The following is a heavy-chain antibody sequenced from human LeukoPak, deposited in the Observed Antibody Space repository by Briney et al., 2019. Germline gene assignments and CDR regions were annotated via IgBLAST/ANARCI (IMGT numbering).Heavy chain of an antibody. CDR2: IWYDGSNK. V-gene: IGHV3-33*06. J-gene: IGHJ6*03. Sequence: GRSLRLSCAASGFTFSSYGMHWVRQALGKGLEWVAVIWYDGSNKYYADSVKGRFTISRDNSKNTLYLQMNSLRAEDTAVYYFAKNPRSYDFWSCHWRARYYYYMDVWGKGTTVTVSS. CDR3: AKNPRSYDFWSCHWRARYYYYMDV. CDR1: GFTFSSYG. D-gene: IGHD3-3*01.